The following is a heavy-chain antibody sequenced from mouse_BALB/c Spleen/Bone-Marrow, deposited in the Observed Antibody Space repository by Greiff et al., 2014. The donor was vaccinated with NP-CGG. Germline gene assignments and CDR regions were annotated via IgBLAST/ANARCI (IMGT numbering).Heavy chain of an antibody. V-gene: IGHV1-5*01. D-gene: IGHD1-1*01. Sequence: DVQLQESGTVLARPGASVKMSCKASGYSFTSYWMHWVKERPGQGLEWIGAIYPGNRDTSYNQKFKGKAKLTAVTSASTAYMELSSLTNEDSAVYYCARGLRWCFDVWGAGTTVTVSS. CDR2: IYPGNRDT. CDR3: ARGLRWCFDV. J-gene: IGHJ1*01. CDR1: GYSFTSYW.